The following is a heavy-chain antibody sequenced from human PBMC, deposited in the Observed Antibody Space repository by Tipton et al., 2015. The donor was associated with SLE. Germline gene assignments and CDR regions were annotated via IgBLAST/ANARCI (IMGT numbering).Heavy chain of an antibody. V-gene: IGHV4-61*02. J-gene: IGHJ4*02. CDR1: GGSISSSSYY. CDR2: IYTSGST. Sequence: LRLSCTVSGGSISSSSYYWSWIRQPAGKGLEWIGRIYTSGSTNYNPSLKSRVTMSVDTSKNQFSLKLSSVTAADTSVYYCARRGAAATFDYWGQGTLVTVSS. CDR3: ARRGAAATFDY. D-gene: IGHD6-13*01.